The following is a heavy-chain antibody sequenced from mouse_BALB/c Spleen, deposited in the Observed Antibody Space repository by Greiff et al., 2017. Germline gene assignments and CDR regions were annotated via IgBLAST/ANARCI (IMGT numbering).Heavy chain of an antibody. V-gene: IGHV3-2*02. CDR2: ISYSGST. CDR3: LLGYYAMDY. Sequence: EVQRVESGPGLVKPSQSLSLTCTVTGYSITSDYAWNWIRQFPGNKLEWMGYISYSGSTSYNPSLKSRISITRDTSKNQFFLQLNSVTTEDTATYYCLLGYYAMDYWGQGTSVTVSS. J-gene: IGHJ4*01. D-gene: IGHD3-3*01. CDR1: GYSITSDYA.